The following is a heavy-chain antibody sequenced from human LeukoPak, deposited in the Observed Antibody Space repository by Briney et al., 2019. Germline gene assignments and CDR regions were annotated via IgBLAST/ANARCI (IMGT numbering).Heavy chain of an antibody. CDR2: ISPRSATI. Sequence: GGSLRLSCVVSGFTFTKDYMSWVRQAPGKGLEWVSYISPRSATIYYADSVKGRFTISRDDARNSLFLQMHSLRAGDTAVYYCARVRGPTVTTWYFDLWGRGTLVTVSS. CDR1: GFTFTKDY. J-gene: IGHJ2*01. CDR3: ARVRGPTVTTWYFDL. V-gene: IGHV3-48*01. D-gene: IGHD4-17*01.